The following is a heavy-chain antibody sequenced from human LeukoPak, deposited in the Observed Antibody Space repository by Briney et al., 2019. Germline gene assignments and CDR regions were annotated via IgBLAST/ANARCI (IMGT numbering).Heavy chain of an antibody. CDR3: ARDSVHGYYDSSGYSTLFDY. CDR2: ISSSGSTI. J-gene: IGHJ4*02. V-gene: IGHV3-11*04. Sequence: GGSLRLSCAASGLTLSDYYMSWIRQAPGKGLEWISYISSSGSTIYYADSVKGRFTISRDSAKNSLYLQMDSLRAEDTAVYYCARDSVHGYYDSSGYSTLFDYWGQGTLVTVSS. D-gene: IGHD3-22*01. CDR1: GLTLSDYY.